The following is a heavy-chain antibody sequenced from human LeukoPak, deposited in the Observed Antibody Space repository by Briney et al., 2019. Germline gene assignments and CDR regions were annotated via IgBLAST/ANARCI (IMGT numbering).Heavy chain of an antibody. D-gene: IGHD3-16*02. Sequence: GGSLRLSCAASGFTFSDYYMSWIRQAPGKGLEWVSYISSSGSTIYYADSVKGRFTISRDNAKNSLYLQMNSLRAEDTAVYYCARIESYDYVWGSYRYTGGFDYWGQGTLVTVSS. CDR2: ISSSGSTI. V-gene: IGHV3-11*01. CDR1: GFTFSDYY. CDR3: ARIESYDYVWGSYRYTGGFDY. J-gene: IGHJ4*02.